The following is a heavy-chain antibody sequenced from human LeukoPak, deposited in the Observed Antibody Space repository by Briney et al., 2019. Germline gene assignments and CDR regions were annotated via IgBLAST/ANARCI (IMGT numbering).Heavy chain of an antibody. CDR2: INPNSGGT. CDR3: ARDSSGWDFDY. Sequence: ASVKVSCKASGYTFTGYYMHWVRQAPGQGLEWMGRINPNSGGTNYAQKFQGRVTMTRDTSISTVYMELSRLRSDDTAVYYCARDSSGWDFDYWGQGTLVTVSS. V-gene: IGHV1-2*06. CDR1: GYTFTGYY. D-gene: IGHD6-19*01. J-gene: IGHJ4*02.